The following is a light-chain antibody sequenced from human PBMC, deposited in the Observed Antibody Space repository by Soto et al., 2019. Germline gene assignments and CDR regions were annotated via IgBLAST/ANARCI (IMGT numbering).Light chain of an antibody. CDR2: GAF. V-gene: IGKV3-11*01. Sequence: EFVLTQSPGTLSLSPGERATLSCRASQSVSNNYLAWYQQKSGQAPRLLIYGAFSRATGIPPRFSGSGSGTDFTLTISSLEPEDFAVYYCQQRSNWPPLTFGGGTKVDIK. CDR3: QQRSNWPPLT. J-gene: IGKJ4*01. CDR1: QSVSNNY.